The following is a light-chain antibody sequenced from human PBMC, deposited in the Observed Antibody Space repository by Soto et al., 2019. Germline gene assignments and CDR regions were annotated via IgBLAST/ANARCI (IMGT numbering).Light chain of an antibody. CDR1: QSVSSY. V-gene: IGKV3-11*01. Sequence: EIVMTPSPATLSVSPGERATLYCRASQSVSSYLAWYQQTPGQAPRLLIYDASNRATGIPARFSGSGSGTDFTLTISSLEPEDFAVYYCQQRSNWPPAFGQGTRLEIK. CDR3: QQRSNWPPA. CDR2: DAS. J-gene: IGKJ5*01.